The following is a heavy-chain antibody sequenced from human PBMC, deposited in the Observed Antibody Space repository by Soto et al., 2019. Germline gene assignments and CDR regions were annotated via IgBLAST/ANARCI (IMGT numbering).Heavy chain of an antibody. D-gene: IGHD6-25*01. J-gene: IGHJ4*02. CDR2: ISYSGST. Sequence: QVQLQESGPGLVKPSQTLSLTCTVSGGSISSGGYYWSWIRQHPGKGLEWIGYISYSGSTFYSPSLKSRATISVDTSKDQFSLKLSSVTAADTAVYYSARVSPRLAGQFDYWGQGTLVTVSS. V-gene: IGHV4-31*03. CDR1: GGSISSGGYY. CDR3: ARVSPRLAGQFDY.